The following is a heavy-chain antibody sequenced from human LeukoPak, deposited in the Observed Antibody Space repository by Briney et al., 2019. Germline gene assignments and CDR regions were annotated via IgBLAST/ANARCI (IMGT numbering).Heavy chain of an antibody. J-gene: IGHJ5*02. CDR2: IYYSGST. CDR3: SRAGKGSIAVPFDP. D-gene: IGHD6-6*01. CDR1: GGSISSSSYY. V-gene: IGHV4-39*07. Sequence: NASETLSLTCTVSGGSISSSSYYWGWIRQPPGKGLEWIGSIYYSGSTYYNPSLKSRVTISVDTSKNQFSLKLSSVTAADTAVYYCSRAGKGSIAVPFDPWGQGTLVTVSS.